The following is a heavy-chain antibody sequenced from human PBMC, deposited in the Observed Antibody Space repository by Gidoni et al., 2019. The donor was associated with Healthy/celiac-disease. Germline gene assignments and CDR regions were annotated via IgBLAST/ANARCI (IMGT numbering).Heavy chain of an antibody. J-gene: IGHJ4*02. CDR1: GASFSAYS. CDR2: INPTGST. D-gene: IGHD3-22*01. Sequence: QVQLQQGGAGLLKPSETLSLTCAAEGASFSAYSWRWIRHPPGKGLEWIGEINPTGSTNYNPSLKSRVTISVDPSKNQFSLKLSSVTAADTAVYYCASRIVVVIKEWVYWGQGTVVTVSS. CDR3: ASRIVVVIKEWVY. V-gene: IGHV4-34*01.